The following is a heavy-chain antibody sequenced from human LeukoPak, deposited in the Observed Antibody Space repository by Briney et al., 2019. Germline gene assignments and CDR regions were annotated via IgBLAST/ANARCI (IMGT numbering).Heavy chain of an antibody. CDR2: IYSGGKT. CDR3: AARALAAVTHYMDV. CDR1: GFIVSSNY. Sequence: GGSLRLPCAASGFIVSSNYMSWVRQAPGKGLEWVSAIYSGGKTYYADSVKGRFTISRGISKNTLYLQMNSLTAEDTAVYYCAARALAAVTHYMDVWGKGTTVTVSS. J-gene: IGHJ6*03. V-gene: IGHV3-53*01. D-gene: IGHD6-13*01.